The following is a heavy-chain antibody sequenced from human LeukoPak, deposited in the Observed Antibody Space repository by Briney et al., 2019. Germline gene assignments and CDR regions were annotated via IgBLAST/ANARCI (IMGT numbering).Heavy chain of an antibody. CDR1: GDSLTSGSRY. CDR3: ARCMSELDYGDYAYYYHMDV. Sequence: TLSLTCTVSGDSLTSGSRYWSWIRQPAGKGLEWIGHFYSSTRTTYNPSLESRVTISGDTAKNQFSLKLDSVTAADTAVYFCARCMSELDYGDYAYYYHMDVWGKGTTVTVSS. V-gene: IGHV4-61*09. J-gene: IGHJ6*04. CDR2: FYSSTRT. D-gene: IGHD4-17*01.